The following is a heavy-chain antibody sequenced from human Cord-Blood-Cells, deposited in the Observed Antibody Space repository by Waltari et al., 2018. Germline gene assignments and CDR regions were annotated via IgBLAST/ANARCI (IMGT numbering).Heavy chain of an antibody. CDR2: IYYSGST. CDR1: GGSISSSSYH. J-gene: IGHJ2*01. D-gene: IGHD4-17*01. Sequence: QLQLQESGPGLVKPPETLSLTCTVSGGSISSSSYHCGWIRQPPGKGLEWIGSIYYSGSTYYNPSLKSRVTISVDTSKNQFSLKLSSVTAADTAVYYCARPFYGDYWYFDLWGRDTLVTVSS. CDR3: ARPFYGDYWYFDL. V-gene: IGHV4-39*01.